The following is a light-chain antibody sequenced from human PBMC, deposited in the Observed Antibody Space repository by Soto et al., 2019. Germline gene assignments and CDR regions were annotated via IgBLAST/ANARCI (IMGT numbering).Light chain of an antibody. CDR2: VAS. Sequence: DIQMTQSPSSLSASVGDRVTITCRASQSISNYLNWYQQKPGKAPKLLISVASTLQSGVPSRFSRSGSGTELTLTISSLQTGVFPTYYCEQCDTTTRTFGQGTKVDVK. CDR1: QSISNY. J-gene: IGKJ1*01. V-gene: IGKV1-39*01. CDR3: EQCDTTTRT.